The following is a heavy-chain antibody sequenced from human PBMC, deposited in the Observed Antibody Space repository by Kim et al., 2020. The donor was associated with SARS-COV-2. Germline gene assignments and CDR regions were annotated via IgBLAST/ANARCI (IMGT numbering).Heavy chain of an antibody. V-gene: IGHV4-59*01. D-gene: IGHD3-10*01. CDR3: ARMGSGSLRD. J-gene: IGHJ4*02. CDR1: GDSISSSY. Sequence: SETLSLTYNVSGDSISSSYWSWNWIRQPPGKGLEWIGYIYYSGTTDYSGSTNYNTSLKSRVTISVDTSKNQFSLKLNSVTTTDTAVYYCARMGSGSLRDWGQGTLVTVSS. CDR2: IYYSGTTDYSGST.